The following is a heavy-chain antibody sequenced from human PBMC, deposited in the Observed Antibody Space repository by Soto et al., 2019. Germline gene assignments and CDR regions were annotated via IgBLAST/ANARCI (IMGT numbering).Heavy chain of an antibody. CDR1: GGSISSYY. J-gene: IGHJ3*02. CDR2: IYYSGST. Sequence: SETLPLTCTVSGGSISSYYWSWIRQPPGKGMEWIGYIYYSGSTNYNPSLKSRVTISVDTSKNQFSLKLSSVTAADTAVYYCARLGYCSSTSCPTGAFDIWGQGTMVTV. V-gene: IGHV4-59*08. D-gene: IGHD2-2*01. CDR3: ARLGYCSSTSCPTGAFDI.